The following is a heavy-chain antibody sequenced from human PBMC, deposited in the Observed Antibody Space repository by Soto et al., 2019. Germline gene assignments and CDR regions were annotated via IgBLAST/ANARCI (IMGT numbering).Heavy chain of an antibody. CDR3: AEGRYMGNAFKRAFDI. D-gene: IGHD1-20*01. CDR2: IHAGNGYT. V-gene: IGHV1-3*01. CDR1: GYTFDNYA. Sequence: QVQLVQSGAQVKKPGASVKVSCKASGYTFDNYALHWVRQAPGRRLEWMGWIHAGNGYTKYSQSFQGRDTIPGDASASTAPRNLISRRAEDTAVYYCAEGRYMGNAFKRAFDIGGQGTMVTVSS. J-gene: IGHJ3*02.